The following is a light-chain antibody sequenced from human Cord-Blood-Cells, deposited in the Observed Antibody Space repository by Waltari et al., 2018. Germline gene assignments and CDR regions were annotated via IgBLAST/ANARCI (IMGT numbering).Light chain of an antibody. V-gene: IGLV2-14*01. J-gene: IGLJ3*02. CDR2: DVS. Sequence: QSALTQPASVSGSPGPSIPISCTGTSSDVGGYNYVSWYQQHPGKAPKLMIYDVSNRPSGVSNRFSGSKSGNTASLTISGLQAEDEADYYCSSYTSSSTPLVFGGGTKLTVL. CDR1: SSDVGGYNY. CDR3: SSYTSSSTPLV.